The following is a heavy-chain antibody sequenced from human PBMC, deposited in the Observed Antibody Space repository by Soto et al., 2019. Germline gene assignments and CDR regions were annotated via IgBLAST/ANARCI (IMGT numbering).Heavy chain of an antibody. CDR3: ARKILWFGELFGFDP. CDR1: SGSISSSNW. D-gene: IGHD3-10*01. Sequence: QVQLQESGPGLEKPSGTLSLTCAVSSGSISSSNWWRWVRQPPGKGLEWIGEIHHSGSTNYNPSLKSRVTISVDKSKNQFSLKLKSVTAADTAVYYCARKILWFGELFGFDPWGQGTLVTVSS. V-gene: IGHV4-4*02. J-gene: IGHJ5*02. CDR2: IHHSGST.